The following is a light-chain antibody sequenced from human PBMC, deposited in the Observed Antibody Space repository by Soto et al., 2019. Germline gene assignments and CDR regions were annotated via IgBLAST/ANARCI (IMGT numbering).Light chain of an antibody. Sequence: QSVLTQPPSVSGAPGQRVTISCTGSSSNIGAGYDVHWYQQLPGTAPKLLIYGNSNRPSGVPDRFSGSKSGTSASLAITGLQAEDEADDYCQSSDSSLSGARVFGTGTKPTVL. CDR1: SSNIGAGYD. CDR2: GNS. J-gene: IGLJ1*01. CDR3: QSSDSSLSGARV. V-gene: IGLV1-40*01.